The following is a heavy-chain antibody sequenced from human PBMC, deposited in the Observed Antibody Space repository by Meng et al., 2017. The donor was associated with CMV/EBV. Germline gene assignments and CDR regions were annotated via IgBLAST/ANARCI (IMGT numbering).Heavy chain of an antibody. CDR3: ARLQERGLLWFGDLSGWFDP. CDR1: GGSISSSSYY. CDR2: TYYSGST. Sequence: SETLSLTCTVSGGSISSSSYYWGWIRQPPGKGLEWIGSTYYSGSTYYNPSLKSRVTISVDTSKNQFSLKLSSVTAADTAVYYCARLQERGLLWFGDLSGWFDPWGQGTLVTVSS. V-gene: IGHV4-39*01. J-gene: IGHJ5*02. D-gene: IGHD3-10*01.